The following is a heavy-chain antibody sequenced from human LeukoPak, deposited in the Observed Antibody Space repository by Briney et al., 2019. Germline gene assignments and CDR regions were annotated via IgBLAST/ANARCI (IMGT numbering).Heavy chain of an antibody. Sequence: GESLKIFCKGSGYSFTSYWIGWVRQMPGKGLEWMGIIYPADSDTRYSPSFQGQVTISADKSISTAYLQWSSLKASDTAMYYCARLGDDSYGQGDLDYWGQGTLVTVSS. CDR1: GYSFTSYW. V-gene: IGHV5-51*01. CDR2: IYPADSDT. D-gene: IGHD5-18*01. J-gene: IGHJ4*02. CDR3: ARLGDDSYGQGDLDY.